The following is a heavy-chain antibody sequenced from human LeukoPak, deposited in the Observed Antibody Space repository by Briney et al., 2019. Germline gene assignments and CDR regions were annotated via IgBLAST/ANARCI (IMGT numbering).Heavy chain of an antibody. CDR1: GFTFSSYE. J-gene: IGHJ4*02. V-gene: IGHV3-48*03. D-gene: IGHD5-12*01. CDR2: ISSSGSTI. Sequence: QSGGSLRLSCAASGFTFSSYEMNWVRQAPGKGLEWVSYISSSGSTIYYADSVKGRFTISRDDAKNSLYLQMNSLRAEDTAVYYCARAVGGGYEDYWGQGTLVTVSS. CDR3: ARAVGGGYEDY.